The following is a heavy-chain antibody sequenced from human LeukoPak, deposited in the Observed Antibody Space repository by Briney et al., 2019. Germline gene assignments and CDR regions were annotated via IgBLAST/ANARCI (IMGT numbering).Heavy chain of an antibody. CDR3: ARARIAAAGFDY. Sequence: KAGGSLRLSCAASRFTFSSYTMNWVRQAPGEGLEWVSSISSSSSYIFYTDSVKGRFTISRDNAKNSLYLQMNSLRAEDTAVYYCARARIAAAGFDYWGQGTLVTVSS. V-gene: IGHV3-21*01. CDR1: RFTFSSYT. D-gene: IGHD6-13*01. J-gene: IGHJ4*02. CDR2: ISSSSSYI.